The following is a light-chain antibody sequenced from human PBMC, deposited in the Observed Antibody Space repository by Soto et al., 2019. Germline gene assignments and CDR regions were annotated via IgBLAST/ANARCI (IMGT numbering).Light chain of an antibody. CDR3: QQYNNWPFS. CDR2: DIS. Sequence: EIRMTQFPDTLSAPPGEGATLSCRAAQDVTTNFAWYQQKPGQAPRLLIYDISTRATGVPARFSGSGSGTEFTLSISGLQSEDFAVYFCQQYNNWPFSFGQGTRLEIK. V-gene: IGKV3-15*01. CDR1: QDVTTN. J-gene: IGKJ5*01.